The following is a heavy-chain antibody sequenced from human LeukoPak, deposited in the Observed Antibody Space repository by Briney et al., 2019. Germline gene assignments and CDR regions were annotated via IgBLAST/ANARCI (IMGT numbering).Heavy chain of an antibody. CDR2: IYHSGST. D-gene: IGHD7-27*01. J-gene: IGHJ4*02. CDR1: GYSISSGYY. Sequence: PSETLSLTCTVSGYSISSGYYWGWIRQPPGKGLEWIGSIYHSGSTYYNPSLKSRVSISLDTSENQFSLNLTSVTAADTAVYFCARDGATGVLDHWGQGTLVTVSS. V-gene: IGHV4-38-2*02. CDR3: ARDGATGVLDH.